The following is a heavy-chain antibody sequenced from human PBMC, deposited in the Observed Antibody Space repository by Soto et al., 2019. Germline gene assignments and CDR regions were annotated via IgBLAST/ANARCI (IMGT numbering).Heavy chain of an antibody. CDR2: ISSSSSYT. CDR1: GFTFSDYY. Sequence: QVQLVESGGGLVKPGGSLRLSCAASGFTFSDYYMSWIRQAPGKGLAWVSYISSSSSYTNYADSVKGRFTISRDNAKNSLYLQRNRLRAEDTAVYYCARDRKSAVAGSPYYGMDVWGQGTTVTVSS. V-gene: IGHV3-11*05. J-gene: IGHJ6*02. CDR3: ARDRKSAVAGSPYYGMDV. D-gene: IGHD6-19*01.